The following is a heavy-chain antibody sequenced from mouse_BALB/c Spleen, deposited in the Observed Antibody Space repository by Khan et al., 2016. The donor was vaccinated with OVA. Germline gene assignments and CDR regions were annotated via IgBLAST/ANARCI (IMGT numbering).Heavy chain of an antibody. V-gene: IGHV2-2*01. CDR1: GFSLTTYG. J-gene: IGHJ3*01. Sequence: QLQQPGPGLVQPSQSLSITCTVSGFSLTTYGVHWVRQSPGKGLEWLGLIWSGGNTDYNAAFISRLSITKDNSKSQVFFKMNSLQADDTAMYYCARNSYMYDFTYWGQGTLVTVSA. CDR3: ARNSYMYDFTY. CDR2: IWSGGNT. D-gene: IGHD2-14*01.